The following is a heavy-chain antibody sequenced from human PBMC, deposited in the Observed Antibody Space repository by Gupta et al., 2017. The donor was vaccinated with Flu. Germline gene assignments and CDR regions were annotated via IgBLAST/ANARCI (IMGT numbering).Heavy chain of an antibody. CDR3: ARGGHSGYGSSFFDY. Sequence: DGSEKFYVDSVTGRFTISRDSAKSSLYLQMNSLRAEDTAVYYCARGGHSGYGSSFFDYWGQGTLVTVSS. D-gene: IGHD5-12*01. J-gene: IGHJ4*02. V-gene: IGHV3-7*01. CDR2: DGSEK.